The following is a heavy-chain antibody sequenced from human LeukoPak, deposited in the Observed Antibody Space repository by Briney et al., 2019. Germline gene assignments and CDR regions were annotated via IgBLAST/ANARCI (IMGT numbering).Heavy chain of an antibody. CDR1: GFTFSSYG. Sequence: PGGSLRLSCAASGFTFSSYGMRWVRQAPGKGLEWVGEINYGGSTHYNPSLKSRVSISLDTSKNQFSLKVTSVTAADTAIYYCARGGQYMSASWYRSVYYHFDVWGKGTTVIVSS. J-gene: IGHJ6*03. CDR3: ARGGQYMSASWYRSVYYHFDV. D-gene: IGHD6-13*01. V-gene: IGHV4-34*01. CDR2: INYGGST.